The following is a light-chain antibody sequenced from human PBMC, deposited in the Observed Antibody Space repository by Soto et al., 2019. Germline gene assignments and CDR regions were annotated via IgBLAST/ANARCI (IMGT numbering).Light chain of an antibody. CDR3: QQYNSYSAT. CDR2: GAS. J-gene: IGKJ5*01. V-gene: IGKV1-5*01. CDR1: QNIASW. Sequence: DIQMTPSPSTLSASVGDSVTITCRASQNIASWLAWYQQTPGKAPKLLIYGASTSESGVPSRFSGSGSGTKFTLTIRSLQPGDFATYYCQQYNSYSATFGQGTRLEIK.